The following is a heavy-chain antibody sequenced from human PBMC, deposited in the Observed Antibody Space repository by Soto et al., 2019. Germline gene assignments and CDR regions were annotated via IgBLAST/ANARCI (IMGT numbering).Heavy chain of an antibody. CDR1: GGSISSYY. D-gene: IGHD2-15*01. J-gene: IGHJ5*02. V-gene: IGHV4-59*01. CDR3: ARVGGYCSGGSSYGNWFDP. CDR2: IYYSGST. Sequence: SETLSLTCTVSGGSISSYYWSWIRQPPGKGLEWIGYIYYSGSTNYNPSLKSRVTISVDTSKNQFSLKLSSVTAADTAVYYCARVGGYCSGGSSYGNWFDPWGQGTLVTVSS.